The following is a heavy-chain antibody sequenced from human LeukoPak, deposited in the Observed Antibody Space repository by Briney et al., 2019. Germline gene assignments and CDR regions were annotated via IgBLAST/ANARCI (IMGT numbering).Heavy chain of an antibody. Sequence: GGSLRLPCAASGFTFSSYAMSWVRQAPGKGLEWVSAISGSGGSTYYADSVKGRFTISRDNSKNTLYLQMNSLRAEDTAVYYCAKDGNYYGSGKEAFDIWGQGTMVTVSS. D-gene: IGHD3-10*01. V-gene: IGHV3-23*01. CDR3: AKDGNYYGSGKEAFDI. CDR2: ISGSGGST. J-gene: IGHJ3*02. CDR1: GFTFSSYA.